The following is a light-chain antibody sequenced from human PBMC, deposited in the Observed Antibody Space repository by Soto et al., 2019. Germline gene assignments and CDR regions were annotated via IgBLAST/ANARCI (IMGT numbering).Light chain of an antibody. J-gene: IGLJ2*01. CDR3: AAWDDSLNGHVV. CDR2: SNN. V-gene: IGLV1-44*01. CDR1: SSNIGGTNY. Sequence: QSVLTQPPSASGTPGQRVFISCSGSSSNIGGTNYAYWYQQLPGAAPKLLMHSNNQRPSGVPDRFSGSKSGTSASLAISGLQSEDEADYYCAAWDDSLNGHVVFGGGTKLTVL.